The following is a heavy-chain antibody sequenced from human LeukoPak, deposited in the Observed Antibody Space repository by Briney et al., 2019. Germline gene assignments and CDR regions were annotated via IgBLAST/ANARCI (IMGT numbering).Heavy chain of an antibody. CDR1: GFTFSSYA. J-gene: IGHJ3*02. V-gene: IGHV3-23*01. CDR2: TSGSGGIT. CDR3: AKDGRGEWLLFHDAFDI. Sequence: PGRSLRLSCAASGFTFSSYAMSWVRQAPGKGLEWVSATSGSGGITYYAHSVKGRFTISRDNSNNTLSLQMNSLRAEDTAVYYCAKDGRGEWLLFHDAFDIWGEGTMVTVSS. D-gene: IGHD3-3*01.